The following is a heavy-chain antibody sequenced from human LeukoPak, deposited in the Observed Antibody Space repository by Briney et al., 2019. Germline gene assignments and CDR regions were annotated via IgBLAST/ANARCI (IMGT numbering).Heavy chain of an antibody. CDR2: ISYDGSTK. Sequence: GGSLRLSCAASGFSFSSHAMHWVRQAPGKGLEWVAFISYDGSTKTYADSVKGRFTTSRDISLHLQMNSLRAEDTAVYYCAKALWSSGWEALDYWGQGTLVTVSS. CDR3: AKALWSSGWEALDY. CDR1: GFSFSSHA. J-gene: IGHJ4*02. D-gene: IGHD6-19*01. V-gene: IGHV3-30*02.